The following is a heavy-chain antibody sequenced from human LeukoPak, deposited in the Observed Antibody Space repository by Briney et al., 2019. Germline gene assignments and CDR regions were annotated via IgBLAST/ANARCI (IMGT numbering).Heavy chain of an antibody. CDR1: GFTFSSYA. J-gene: IGHJ3*02. Sequence: GGSLRLSCAASGFTFSSYAMSWVRQPPGKGLEWVSAISGSGGSTYYADSVKGRFAISRDNSKNTLYLQMNSLRAEDTAVYYCARSYYYGSGRVDAFDIWGQGTMVTVSS. CDR2: ISGSGGST. V-gene: IGHV3-23*01. D-gene: IGHD3-10*01. CDR3: ARSYYYGSGRVDAFDI.